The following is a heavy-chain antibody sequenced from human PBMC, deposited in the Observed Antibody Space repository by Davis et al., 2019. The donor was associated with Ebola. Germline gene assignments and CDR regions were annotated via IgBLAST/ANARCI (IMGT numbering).Heavy chain of an antibody. V-gene: IGHV1-8*01. CDR2: MNPNSGNT. CDR1: GYTFTNYD. Sequence: AASVTVSCKTSGYTFTNYDINWVRQATGQGLEWMGWMNPNSGNTGYAQKFQGRVTMTRNTSISTAYMELNSLRSEDTALYYCARGPTGYVPYYFDYWGQGTLVTASS. J-gene: IGHJ4*02. CDR3: ARGPTGYVPYYFDY. D-gene: IGHD3-9*01.